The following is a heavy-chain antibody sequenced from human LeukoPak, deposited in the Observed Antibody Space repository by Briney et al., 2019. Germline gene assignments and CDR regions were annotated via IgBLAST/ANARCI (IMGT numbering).Heavy chain of an antibody. V-gene: IGHV3-23*01. Sequence: GGSLRLSCAASGLTFSDYAMSWFRQAPGKGLEWVSGITSGFKGRFTISRDNSKNTFHLRLNSLRAEDTAVYYCAKDYSESRVADVFFEYWGQGTLVTVSS. D-gene: IGHD2-15*01. J-gene: IGHJ4*02. CDR2: ITSG. CDR1: GLTFSDYA. CDR3: AKDYSESRVADVFFEY.